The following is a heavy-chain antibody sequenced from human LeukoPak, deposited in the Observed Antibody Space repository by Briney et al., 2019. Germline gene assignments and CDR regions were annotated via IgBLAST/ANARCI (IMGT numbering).Heavy chain of an antibody. CDR2: IYYSGST. CDR3: ARSSARYGDAFDI. D-gene: IGHD4-17*01. Sequence: SETLSLTCTVSGGSISSYYWSWIRQPPGKGLEWIGYIYYSGSTNYNPSLKSRVTISVDTSKNQFSLKLSSVTAADTAVYYCARSSARYGDAFDIWGQGTMVTVSS. CDR1: GGSISSYY. V-gene: IGHV4-59*08. J-gene: IGHJ3*02.